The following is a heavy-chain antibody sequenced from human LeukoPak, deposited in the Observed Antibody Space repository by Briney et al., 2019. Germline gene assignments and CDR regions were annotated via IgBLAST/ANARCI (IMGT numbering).Heavy chain of an antibody. CDR2: IRYDGSTK. CDR3: AKEGTASKPLERDY. CDR1: GFIFTDYG. D-gene: IGHD1/OR15-1a*01. V-gene: IGHV3-30*02. J-gene: IGHJ4*02. Sequence: GGSLRLSCAVSGFIFTDYGMHWVRKAPGKGLEWVAFIRYDGSTKYYVDSVKGRFTISRDNSKNMLFLQMNSLRGEDTAVYYWAKEGTASKPLERDYWGQGTLVTVSS.